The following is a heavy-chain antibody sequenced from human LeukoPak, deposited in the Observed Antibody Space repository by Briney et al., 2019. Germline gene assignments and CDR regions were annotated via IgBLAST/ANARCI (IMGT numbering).Heavy chain of an antibody. J-gene: IGHJ4*02. V-gene: IGHV3-30*02. CDR3: AKVTNLGYCSGGRCSYYFDY. CDR2: IRYDGSNK. Sequence: GGSLRLSCAASGFTFSSYGMHWVRQAPGKGLEWVAFIRYDGSNKYYADSVKGRFTISRDNSKNTLYLQMNSLRAEDTAVYYCAKVTNLGYCSGGRCSYYFDYWGQGTLVTVSS. D-gene: IGHD2-15*01. CDR1: GFTFSSYG.